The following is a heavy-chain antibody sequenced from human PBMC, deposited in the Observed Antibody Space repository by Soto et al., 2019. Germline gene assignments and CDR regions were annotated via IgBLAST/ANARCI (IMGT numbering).Heavy chain of an antibody. CDR2: ISGSGSST. V-gene: IGHV3-23*01. CDR3: AKSRRVDIVAKYFDY. J-gene: IGHJ4*02. CDR1: GFTFSSYA. D-gene: IGHD5-12*01. Sequence: PGGSLRLSCAASGFTFSSYAMSWVRQAPGKGLEWVSAISGSGSSTYYADSVKGRFTISRDNSKNTLYLQMNSLRAEYSAVYYCAKSRRVDIVAKYFDYWGQGTLVTVSS.